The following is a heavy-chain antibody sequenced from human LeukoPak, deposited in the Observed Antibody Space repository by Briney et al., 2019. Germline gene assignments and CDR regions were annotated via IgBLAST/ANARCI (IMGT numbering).Heavy chain of an antibody. CDR3: ARVEGSSGPSRAFDI. CDR2: IKQDGSEK. V-gene: IGHV3-7*03. CDR1: GFTVSSTY. D-gene: IGHD3-22*01. J-gene: IGHJ3*02. Sequence: GGSLRLSCAASGFTVSSTYMSWVRQAPGKGLEWVANIKQDGSEKYYVDSVKGRFTISRDNAKNSLYLQMNSLRAEDTAVYYCARVEGSSGPSRAFDIWGQGTMVTVSS.